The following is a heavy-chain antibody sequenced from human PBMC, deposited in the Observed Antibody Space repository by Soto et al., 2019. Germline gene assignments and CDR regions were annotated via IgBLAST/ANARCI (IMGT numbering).Heavy chain of an antibody. D-gene: IGHD3-22*01. CDR1: GYTFSSYD. CDR2: MNPTSGNT. J-gene: IGHJ3*02. V-gene: IGHV1-8*01. Sequence: GASVKVSCKASGYTFSSYDINWVRQAPGQGLEWMGWMNPTSGNTGSAQKFQGRVSMTRDSSLSTAYLELSSLRPEDTAVYFCARPSTRYYEGSSDAFDIWGQGTVVTVSS. CDR3: ARPSTRYYEGSSDAFDI.